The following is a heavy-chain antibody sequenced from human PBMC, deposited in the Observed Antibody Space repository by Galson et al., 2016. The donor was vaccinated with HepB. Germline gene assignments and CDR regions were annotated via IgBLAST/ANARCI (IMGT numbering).Heavy chain of an antibody. Sequence: SLRLSCAASAFTFNSYAMSWVRQAPGKGLEWVSGISGSGGTTSYAVSVTGRFTISRDNSKNTLYLQMNSLRAEDTAVYFCAKVPQKSSGWANYYFDYWGQGTLVTVSS. CDR1: AFTFNSYA. V-gene: IGHV3-23*01. CDR2: ISGSGGTT. CDR3: AKVPQKSSGWANYYFDY. J-gene: IGHJ4*02. D-gene: IGHD6-19*01.